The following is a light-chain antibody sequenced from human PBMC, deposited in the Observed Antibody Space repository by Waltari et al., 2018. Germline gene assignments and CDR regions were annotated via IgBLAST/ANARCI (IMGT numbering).Light chain of an antibody. CDR1: ESVKNN. CDR2: KAS. V-gene: IGKV1-5*03. Sequence: DVQLIHSPSTLSASVGDRVTITCRASESVKNNLALYQHQPGKAPKVLVHKASRLESGVAAGVSGSGYGTEFTLTISSLEPDEFATYYCHQYNTLPLTFCGGTKVESK. CDR3: HQYNTLPLT. J-gene: IGKJ4*01.